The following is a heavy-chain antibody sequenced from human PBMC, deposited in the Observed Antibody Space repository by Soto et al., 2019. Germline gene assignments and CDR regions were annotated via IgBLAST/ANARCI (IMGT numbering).Heavy chain of an antibody. CDR3: ERDQGYGRGVSFDP. Sequence: EVQLVESGGGLVQPGGSLRLSCAASGFSVSDNYMSWVSQAPGKGLEWISVIYSSGDTYYADSVKGRLTISRDNSRNTLYLQINDLGVEDTAIYYCERDQGYGRGVSFDPWGQGIPVTVSS. CDR1: GFSVSDNY. V-gene: IGHV3-66*01. J-gene: IGHJ5*02. CDR2: IYSSGDT. D-gene: IGHD2-8*01.